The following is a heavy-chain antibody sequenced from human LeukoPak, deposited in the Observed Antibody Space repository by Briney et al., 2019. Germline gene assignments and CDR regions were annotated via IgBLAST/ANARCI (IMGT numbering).Heavy chain of an antibody. CDR1: GGSVSSGSYY. CDR2: IYYSGST. Sequence: PSETLSLTCTVSGGSVSSGSYYWSWIRQPPGKGLEWTGYIYYSGSTNYNPSLKSRVTISIDTSKNQFSLKLSSVTAADTAVYYCARDRVRGSSNPYFDYWGQGTLVTVSS. CDR3: ARDRVRGSSNPYFDY. J-gene: IGHJ4*02. V-gene: IGHV4-61*01. D-gene: IGHD1-26*01.